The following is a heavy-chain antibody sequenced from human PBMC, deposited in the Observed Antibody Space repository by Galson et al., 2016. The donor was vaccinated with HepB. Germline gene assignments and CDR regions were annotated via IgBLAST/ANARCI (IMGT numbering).Heavy chain of an antibody. V-gene: IGHV4-4*02. CDR3: AVLPLASIHFDY. D-gene: IGHD2-2*01. CDR2: IYHSGST. CDR1: GGSISSSSW. J-gene: IGHJ4*02. Sequence: SETLSLTCAVSGGSISSSSWWIWVRQPPGKGLEWIGQIYHSGSTNYNPSLKSRVTISVDKSKNQFSLKLRSVTAADTAVYFCAVLPLASIHFDYWGQGTQVTVSS.